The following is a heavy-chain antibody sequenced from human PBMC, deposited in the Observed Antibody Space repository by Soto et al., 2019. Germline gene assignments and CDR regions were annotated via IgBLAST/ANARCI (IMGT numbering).Heavy chain of an antibody. CDR2: INPSGGST. Sequence: ASVKVSCKASGYTFTSYYMHWVRQAPGQGLEWMGIINPSGGSTGYAQKFQGRVTMTRDTSTSTAYMELSSLRSEVTAVYYFATDRKPPTNWYSYDSSGLQGAFYIWGKRTMVTVSS. CDR3: ATDRKPPTNWYSYDSSGLQGAFYI. CDR1: GYTFTSYY. J-gene: IGHJ3*02. V-gene: IGHV1-46*01. D-gene: IGHD3-22*01.